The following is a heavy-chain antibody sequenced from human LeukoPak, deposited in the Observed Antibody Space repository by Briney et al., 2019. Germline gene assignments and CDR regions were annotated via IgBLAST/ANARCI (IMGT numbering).Heavy chain of an antibody. V-gene: IGHV3-48*02. CDR3: ARSFDH. Sequence: GGSLRLSCAASGFTFSNYDMNWVRLAPGKGLEWVSYISTGSTTIYYADSVKGRFTISRDNAKNSLYLQMNNLRDDDTAVYFCARSFDHWGQGTLVTVSS. CDR1: GFTFSNYD. CDR2: ISTGSTTI. J-gene: IGHJ4*02.